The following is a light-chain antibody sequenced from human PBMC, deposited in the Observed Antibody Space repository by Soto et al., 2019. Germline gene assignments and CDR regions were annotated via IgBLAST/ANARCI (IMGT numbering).Light chain of an antibody. CDR3: QQYGRSPHT. J-gene: IGKJ2*01. CDR1: QSVSSSY. Sequence: EIVLTQSPGTLSLSPGERATLSCRASQSVSSSYLAWYQHKPGQAPRLLIYGASSRATGIPDRFSGSGSGTDFTLASSRLEPEDFAVYYGQQYGRSPHTFGQGTKLEIK. V-gene: IGKV3-20*01. CDR2: GAS.